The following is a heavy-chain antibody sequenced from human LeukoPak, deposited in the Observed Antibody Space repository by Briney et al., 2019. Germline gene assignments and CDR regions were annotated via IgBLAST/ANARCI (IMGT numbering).Heavy chain of an antibody. CDR2: INPNSGGT. Sequence: ASVKVSCKASGYTFTGYYMHWVRQAPGQGLEWMGWINPNSGGTNYAQKFQGRVTMTRDTSISTAYMELSRLRSDDTAVYYWARDTTWIQLWLVRPPYYFDYWGQGTLVTVSS. J-gene: IGHJ4*02. CDR1: GYTFTGYY. CDR3: ARDTTWIQLWLVRPPYYFDY. D-gene: IGHD5-18*01. V-gene: IGHV1-2*02.